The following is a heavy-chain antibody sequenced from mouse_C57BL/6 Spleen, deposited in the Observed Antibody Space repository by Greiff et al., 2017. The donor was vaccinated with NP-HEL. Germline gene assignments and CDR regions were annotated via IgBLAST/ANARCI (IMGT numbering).Heavy chain of an antibody. CDR2: IYWDDDK. CDR3: ARRADSTGGDWYFDV. V-gene: IGHV8-12*01. J-gene: IGHJ1*03. Sequence: QVTLKVCGPGILQSSQTLSLTCSFSGFSLSTSGMGVSWIRQPSGKGLEWLAHIYWDDDKRYNPSLKSRLTISKDTSRNQVSLKITSVDTADTATYYCARRADSTGGDWYFDVWGTGTTVTVSS. CDR1: GFSLSTSGMG. D-gene: IGHD2-1*01.